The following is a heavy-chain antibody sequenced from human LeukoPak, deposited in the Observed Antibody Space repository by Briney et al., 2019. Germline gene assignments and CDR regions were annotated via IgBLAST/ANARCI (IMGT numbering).Heavy chain of an antibody. CDR3: ARDVGPSLDY. CDR2: ISYDGSNK. Sequence: PGRSLRLSCAASGFTFSSYAMHWVRQAPGKGLEWVAVISYDGSNKYYADSVKGRFTISRDNSKNTLYLQMNSLRAEDTAVYYCARDVGPSLDYWGQGTLVTVCS. V-gene: IGHV3-30*04. CDR1: GFTFSSYA. J-gene: IGHJ4*02.